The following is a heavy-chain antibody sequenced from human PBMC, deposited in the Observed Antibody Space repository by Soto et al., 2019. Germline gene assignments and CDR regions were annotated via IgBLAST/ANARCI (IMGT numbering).Heavy chain of an antibody. CDR2: ISGYNGNT. D-gene: IGHD6-19*01. J-gene: IGHJ6*02. CDR1: GYTFSNYG. CDR3: SRFIMVGGWFDPNYYPGMDV. V-gene: IGHV1-18*01. Sequence: QVQLVQSGAEVKKPGASVTVSCKTSGYTFSNYGINWVRQAPGQGLEWMGWISGYNGNTNYAQTVQGRVTMTTYTSTGTVYMELRILKSDDTAIYYCSRFIMVGGWFDPNYYPGMDVWGQGTTVTVSS.